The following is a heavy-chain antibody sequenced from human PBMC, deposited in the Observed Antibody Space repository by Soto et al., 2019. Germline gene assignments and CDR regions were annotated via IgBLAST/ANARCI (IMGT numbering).Heavy chain of an antibody. CDR2: INHSGST. J-gene: IGHJ6*02. V-gene: IGHV4-34*01. D-gene: IGHD4-17*01. CDR1: GGSFSEYY. Sequence: SETLSLTCAVFGGSFSEYYWNWVRQPPGKGLEWIGEINHSGSTNYSPSLKSRVTILVDTSKNQFSLKLSSVTAADTAVYYCARRPTNYGYYYAMDVWGQGTTVTVSS. CDR3: ARRPTNYGYYYAMDV.